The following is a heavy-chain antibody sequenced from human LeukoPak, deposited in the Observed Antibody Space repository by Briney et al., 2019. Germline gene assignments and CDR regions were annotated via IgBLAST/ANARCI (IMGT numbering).Heavy chain of an antibody. CDR3: ARDGSSMSMQL. D-gene: IGHD3-10*01. Sequence: PGGSLRLSCAASGFTVSSYYMSWVRQAPGKGLEWVSIIDRGGSTNYADSVKGRFTISRDNSKNTLYLQMNSLRAEETAVYYCARDGSSMSMQLWGQGTLVTVSS. CDR2: IDRGGST. V-gene: IGHV3-66*01. CDR1: GFTVSSYY. J-gene: IGHJ1*01.